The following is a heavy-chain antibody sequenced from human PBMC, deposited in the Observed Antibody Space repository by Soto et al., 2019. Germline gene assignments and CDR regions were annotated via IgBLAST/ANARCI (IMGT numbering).Heavy chain of an antibody. D-gene: IGHD3-16*01. V-gene: IGHV4-30-2*01. Sequence: SETLSLSCGVSGVSITTNGYSWSWILQPPGKGLEWIGYIYPSGTIFYNPSLNSRVTISADTSNNQFSLKLTSVTAADTAVYFCATYTAFAKYYFDYWGRGTLVTVSS. CDR2: IYPSGTI. CDR1: GVSITTNGYS. CDR3: ATYTAFAKYYFDY. J-gene: IGHJ4*02.